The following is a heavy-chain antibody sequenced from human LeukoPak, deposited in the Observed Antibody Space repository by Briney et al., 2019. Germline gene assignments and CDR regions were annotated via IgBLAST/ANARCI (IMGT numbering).Heavy chain of an antibody. J-gene: IGHJ4*02. CDR2: IYYSGST. V-gene: IGHV4-39*01. D-gene: IGHD6-13*01. CDR1: GGSISSSSYY. Sequence: PSETLSLTCTVSGGSISSSSYYWGWIRQPPGKGLEWIGSIYYSGSTYYNPSLKSRVTISVDTSKNQFSLKLSSVTAADTAVYYCARLNSSGWYSPYYFDYWGQGTLVTVSS. CDR3: ARLNSSGWYSPYYFDY.